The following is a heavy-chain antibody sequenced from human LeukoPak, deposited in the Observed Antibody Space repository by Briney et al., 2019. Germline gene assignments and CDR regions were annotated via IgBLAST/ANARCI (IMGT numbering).Heavy chain of an antibody. D-gene: IGHD4-17*01. V-gene: IGHV3-30*02. Sequence: GGSLRLSCAASGFTFSTYGIHWVRQAPGKGLEWVAFIRYDGTNKWYADSVKSRFTISRDNSKNMLYLQMNSLGAEDTAVYHCAKDRDYGDYPSAYYYYMDVWGKGTTVTVSS. CDR1: GFTFSTYG. CDR3: AKDRDYGDYPSAYYYYMDV. CDR2: IRYDGTNK. J-gene: IGHJ6*03.